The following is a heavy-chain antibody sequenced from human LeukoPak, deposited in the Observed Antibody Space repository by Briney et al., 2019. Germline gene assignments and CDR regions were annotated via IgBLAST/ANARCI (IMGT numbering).Heavy chain of an antibody. J-gene: IGHJ5*02. D-gene: IGHD6-13*01. Sequence: SETLSLTCTVSAGSISSYYWSWIRQPPGKGLEWIGYIYTSGGTNYNPSLKSRVTISVDTFKNQFSLKLRSVTAENTAVYYCARSSKNSSSWYWFDRWGQGTLVTVSS. V-gene: IGHV4-4*09. CDR3: ARSSKNSSSWYWFDR. CDR1: AGSISSYY. CDR2: IYTSGGT.